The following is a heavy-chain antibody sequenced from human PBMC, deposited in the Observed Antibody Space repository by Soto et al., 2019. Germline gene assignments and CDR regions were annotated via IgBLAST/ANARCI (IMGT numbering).Heavy chain of an antibody. CDR1: GYTFTGYD. D-gene: IGHD5-12*01. J-gene: IGHJ5*02. CDR3: AREVRVATIGSWFDP. V-gene: IGHV1-2*04. CDR2: INPNSGGT. Sequence: GDSVKVSCKASGYTFTGYDMHWVLQAPGQGLEWMGWINPNSGGTNYAQKFQGWVTMTRDTSISTAYMELSRLRSDDTAVYYCAREVRVATIGSWFDPWGQGTLVTVSS.